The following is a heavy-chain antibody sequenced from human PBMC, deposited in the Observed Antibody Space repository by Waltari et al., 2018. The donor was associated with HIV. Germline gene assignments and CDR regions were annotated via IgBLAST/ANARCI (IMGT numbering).Heavy chain of an antibody. CDR3: ARERNPNSPLGYYYGMDV. Sequence: QVQLVQSGAEVKKPGASVKVSCKASGYTFTSYGISWVRQAPGHGLEWMGWISAYNGNTNYAQKLQGRVTMTTDTSTSTAYMELRSLRSDDTAVYYCARERNPNSPLGYYYGMDVWGQGTTVTVSS. J-gene: IGHJ6*02. CDR2: ISAYNGNT. V-gene: IGHV1-18*01. D-gene: IGHD1-1*01. CDR1: GYTFTSYG.